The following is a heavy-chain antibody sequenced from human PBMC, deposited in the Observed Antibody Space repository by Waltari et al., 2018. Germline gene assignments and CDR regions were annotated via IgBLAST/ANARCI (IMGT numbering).Heavy chain of an antibody. CDR2: IYHSGST. J-gene: IGHJ4*02. CDR1: GYSISSGYY. CDR3: ARQSITMIVVVIPYFDY. D-gene: IGHD3-22*01. Sequence: QVQLQESGPGLVKPSETLSLTCAVSGYSISSGYYWGWIRQPPGKGLEWIGSIYHSGSTSYNPSLKSRVTISVDTSKIQFSLKLSSVTAADTAVYYCARQSITMIVVVIPYFDYWGQGTLVTVSS. V-gene: IGHV4-38-2*01.